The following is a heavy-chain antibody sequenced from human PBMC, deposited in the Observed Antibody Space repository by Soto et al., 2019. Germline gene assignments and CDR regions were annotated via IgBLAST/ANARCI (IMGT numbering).Heavy chain of an antibody. D-gene: IGHD6-19*01. CDR2: ISWNSGSI. CDR3: AKDVYSSGWPPYYFDY. CDR1: GFTFDDYA. V-gene: IGHV3-9*01. Sequence: EVQLVESGGGLVQPGRSLRLSCAASGFTFDDYAMHWVRQAPGKGLEWVSGISWNSGSIGYADSAKGRFTISRDNAKNSLYLQMNSLRAEDTALYYCAKDVYSSGWPPYYFDYWGQGTLVTVSS. J-gene: IGHJ4*02.